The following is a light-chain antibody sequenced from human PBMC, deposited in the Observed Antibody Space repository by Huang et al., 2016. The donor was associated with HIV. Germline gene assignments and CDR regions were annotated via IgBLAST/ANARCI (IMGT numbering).Light chain of an antibody. V-gene: IGKV1-5*03. J-gene: IGKJ1*01. CDR1: QSISTW. CDR3: QQFNTYPWT. CDR2: KAS. Sequence: DVQMTQSPSTLSASTGDRVTITCRASQSISTWLAWYQQKPGKAPNLLIYKASSVESGVPSRFSGSVSGTEFTLTISSLQPDDVATYYCQQFNTYPWTFGQGTRVEIK.